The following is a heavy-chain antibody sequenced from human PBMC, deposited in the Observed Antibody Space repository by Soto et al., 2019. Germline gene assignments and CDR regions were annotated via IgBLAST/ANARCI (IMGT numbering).Heavy chain of an antibody. D-gene: IGHD6-19*01. V-gene: IGHV3-33*01. CDR2: IWYHGSNK. J-gene: IGHJ4*02. CDR3: ARDRDPGQWLTTNYFDY. Sequence: QVQLVESGGGVVQPGRSLRLSCAASGFTFSSYGMHWVRQAPGKGLEWVAVIWYHGSNKYYADSVKGRFTISRDNSKNSLYLQMNSLRAEDTAVYYCARDRDPGQWLTTNYFDYWGQGTLVTVSS. CDR1: GFTFSSYG.